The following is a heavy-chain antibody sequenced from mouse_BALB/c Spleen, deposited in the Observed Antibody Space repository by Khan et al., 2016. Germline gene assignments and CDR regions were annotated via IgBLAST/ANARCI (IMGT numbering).Heavy chain of an antibody. D-gene: IGHD1-1*01. CDR2: IRNKANGYTT. J-gene: IGHJ1*01. V-gene: IGHV7-3*02. CDR3: SREHYGSPYWYFDV. CDR1: GFTFTDYY. Sequence: EVELVESGGGLVQPGGSLRLSCATSGFTFTDYYMSWVRQPPGKALEWLGFIRNKANGYTTEYSASVQGRFTISRDNSQSILYLQMNTLRAEDSATSYCSREHYGSPYWYFDVWGAGTTVTVSS.